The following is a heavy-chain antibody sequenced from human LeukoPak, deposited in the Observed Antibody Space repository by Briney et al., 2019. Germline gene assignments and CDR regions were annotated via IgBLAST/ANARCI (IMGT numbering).Heavy chain of an antibody. D-gene: IGHD6-13*01. V-gene: IGHV3-30*04. CDR2: ISYDGSNK. CDR1: GFTFSSYA. CDR3: ASKSNRWYEFAGDY. Sequence: PGRSLRLSCAASGFTFSSYAMHWVRQAPGKGLEWVAVISYDGSNKYYADSVKGRFTISRDNAQSSVYLQMNSLRAEDTAVYYCASKSNRWYEFAGDYWGQGTLVTVSS. J-gene: IGHJ4*02.